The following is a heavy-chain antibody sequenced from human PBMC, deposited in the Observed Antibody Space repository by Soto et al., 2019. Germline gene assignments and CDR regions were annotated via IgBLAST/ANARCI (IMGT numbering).Heavy chain of an antibody. CDR2: ISGSGGST. CDR1: GFTFSSYA. Sequence: EVQLLESGGGLVQPGGSLRLSCAASGFTFSSYAMSWLRQAPGKGLEWVSAISGSGGSTYYADSVKGRFTISRDNSKNTLYLQMNSLRAEDTAVYYCAKYMAVSTMIVVVRYYGMDVWGQGTTVTVSS. V-gene: IGHV3-23*01. CDR3: AKYMAVSTMIVVVRYYGMDV. D-gene: IGHD3-22*01. J-gene: IGHJ6*02.